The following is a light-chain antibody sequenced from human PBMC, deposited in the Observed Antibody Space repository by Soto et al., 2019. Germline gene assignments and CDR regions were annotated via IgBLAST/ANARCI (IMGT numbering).Light chain of an antibody. V-gene: IGLV3-21*02. CDR1: NIGDKS. CDR3: QVWDSSSDHVV. CDR2: NDS. Sequence: SSELTQATAVSVAPGQTARITCGGNNIGDKSVHWYQQKPGQAPVLVVYNDSDRPSGIPERFAGSNSGNTATLTISRVEAGDEADYYCQVWDSSSDHVVFGGGTKLTVL. J-gene: IGLJ2*01.